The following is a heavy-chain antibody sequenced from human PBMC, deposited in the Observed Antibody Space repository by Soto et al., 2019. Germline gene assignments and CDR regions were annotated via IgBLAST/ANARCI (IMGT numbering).Heavy chain of an antibody. CDR3: ARSPAYDLRDNWFDP. CDR1: GGSISSGGYS. CDR2: ICHSGST. J-gene: IGHJ5*02. V-gene: IGHV4-30-2*01. Sequence: ASETLSLTCAVSGGSISSGGYSWSWIRQPPGKGLEWIGYICHSGSTYYNPSHKSRVTISVDRSKNQFSLKLSSVTAADTAVYYCARSPAYDLRDNWFDPWGQGTLVTVSS. D-gene: IGHD3-3*01.